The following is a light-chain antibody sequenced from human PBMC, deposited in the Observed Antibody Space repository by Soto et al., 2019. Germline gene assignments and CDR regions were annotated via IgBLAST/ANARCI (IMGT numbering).Light chain of an antibody. J-gene: IGKJ1*01. CDR2: GAS. V-gene: IGKV3-15*01. CDR1: QTVRNN. Sequence: EVVMTQSPATLSMSPWERATLSCRASQTVRNNYLAWYQQKPGQAPRLLIYGASTRATGIPARFSGSGSETEFTLTISSLQSEDFAVYYCQQYNNWPRTFGQGTKVDI. CDR3: QQYNNWPRT.